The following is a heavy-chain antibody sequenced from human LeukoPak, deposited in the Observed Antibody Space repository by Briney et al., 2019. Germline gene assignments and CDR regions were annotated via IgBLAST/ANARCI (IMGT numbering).Heavy chain of an antibody. J-gene: IGHJ4*02. V-gene: IGHV3-48*04. CDR3: AKGDGYKIGGLDY. Sequence: PGRSLRLSCAASGFIFSSYSMNWVRQAPGKGLEWVSYISSSSSTIYYADSVKGRFTISRDNAKNSLYLQMNSLRAEDTAVYYCAKGDGYKIGGLDYWGRGTLVTVPS. D-gene: IGHD5-24*01. CDR1: GFIFSSYS. CDR2: ISSSSSTI.